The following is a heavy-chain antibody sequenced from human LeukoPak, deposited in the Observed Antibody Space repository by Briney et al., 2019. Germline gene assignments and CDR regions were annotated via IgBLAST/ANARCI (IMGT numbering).Heavy chain of an antibody. CDR3: ARDQYSGIDY. J-gene: IGHJ4*02. Sequence: PGRSLRLSCAASGFTFSSYSMNWVRQAPGKGLEWVSYISYSGSMMYYADSVTGRFTISRDNAKNSLYLQMNSLRAEDTAVYYCARDQYSGIDYWGQGTLVTVSS. V-gene: IGHV3-48*01. CDR2: ISYSGSMM. D-gene: IGHD1-26*01. CDR1: GFTFSSYS.